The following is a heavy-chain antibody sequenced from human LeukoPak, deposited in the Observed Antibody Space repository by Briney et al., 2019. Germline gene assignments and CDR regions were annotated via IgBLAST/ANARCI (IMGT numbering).Heavy chain of an antibody. J-gene: IGHJ1*01. Sequence: GGSLRLSCAASGFIFSNYAMSWVRQAPGKGLEWVSSISGSGGSTYYADAVKGRVTISRDNSKNTLYLQMNSLRAEDTAVYYCAKDESSSWPKYFQHWGQGTLVTVSS. D-gene: IGHD6-13*01. CDR1: GFIFSNYA. CDR2: ISGSGGST. CDR3: AKDESSSWPKYFQH. V-gene: IGHV3-23*01.